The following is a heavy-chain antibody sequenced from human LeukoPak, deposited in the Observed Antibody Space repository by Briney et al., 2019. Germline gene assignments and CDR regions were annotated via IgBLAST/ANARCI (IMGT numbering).Heavy chain of an antibody. CDR1: GYTFTSYG. CDR3: ARDWCSATSCYGGNYFDP. J-gene: IGHJ5*02. CDR2: ISVYNGNT. Sequence: ASVKVSCKASGYTFTSYGISWVRQAPEQGLEWMGWISVYNGNTHYAQNLQGRVTMTTDTSTSTAHMELRSLRTDDTAVYYCARDWCSATSCYGGNYFDPWGQGTPVTVSS. D-gene: IGHD2-2*01. V-gene: IGHV1-18*01.